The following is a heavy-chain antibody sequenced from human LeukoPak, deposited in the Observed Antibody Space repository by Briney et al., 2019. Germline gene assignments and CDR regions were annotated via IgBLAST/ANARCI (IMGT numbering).Heavy chain of an antibody. CDR3: AKGFGTDH. Sequence: GGPLRLSCAASGFTFSSVWMTWVRQVPGKGLEWVANIKQNGSEKYYMDSVKGRFTISRDDAKNSLYLQMNSLRVEDTAIYYCAKGFGTDHWGQGTLVTVSS. V-gene: IGHV3-7*01. CDR2: IKQNGSEK. D-gene: IGHD3-3*01. CDR1: GFTFSSVW. J-gene: IGHJ5*02.